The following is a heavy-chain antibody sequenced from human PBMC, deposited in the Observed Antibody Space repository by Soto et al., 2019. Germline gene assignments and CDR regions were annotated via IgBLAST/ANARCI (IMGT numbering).Heavy chain of an antibody. CDR2: MNPNSGNT. CDR3: AAESDAKAP. CDR1: GYTFTSYD. V-gene: IGHV1-8*01. Sequence: ASVKVSCKASGYTFTSYDINWVRQATGQGLEWMGWMNPNSGNTNYAQKFQDRVTMTRNTSISTAYMELSSLRSEDTAVYYCAAESDAKAPWGQGTLVTVSS. J-gene: IGHJ5*02.